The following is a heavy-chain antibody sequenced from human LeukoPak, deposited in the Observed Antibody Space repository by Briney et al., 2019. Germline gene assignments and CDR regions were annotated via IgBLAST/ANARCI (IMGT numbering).Heavy chain of an antibody. V-gene: IGHV3-48*03. J-gene: IGHJ4*02. CDR2: ISSSGSTI. CDR3: ARDRHKYNYDSGGYPPY. Sequence: GGSLRLSCAASGFAFSSYEMNWVRQAPGKGLEWVSYISSSGSTIYYADSVKGRFTISRDNAKNSLYLQMNTLRAEDTAVYYCARDRHKYNYDSGGYPPYWGQGTLVTVSS. D-gene: IGHD3-22*01. CDR1: GFAFSSYE.